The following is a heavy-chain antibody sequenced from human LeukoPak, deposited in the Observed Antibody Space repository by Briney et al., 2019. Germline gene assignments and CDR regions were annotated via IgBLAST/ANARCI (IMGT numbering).Heavy chain of an antibody. CDR2: IRSKAYGGTT. CDR1: GFTFGDYA. J-gene: IGHJ3*02. V-gene: IGHV3-49*03. D-gene: IGHD2-15*01. Sequence: PGGSLRLSCTASGFTFGDYAMSWFRQAPGKGLEWVGFIRSKAYGGTTEYAASVKGRFTISRDDSKSIAYLQMNSLKTEDTAVYYCTRYCSGGSCYGGAFDIWGQGTMVTVSS. CDR3: TRYCSGGSCYGGAFDI.